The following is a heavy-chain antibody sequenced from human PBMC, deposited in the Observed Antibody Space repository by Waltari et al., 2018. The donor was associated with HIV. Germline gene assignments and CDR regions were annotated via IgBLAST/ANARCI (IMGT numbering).Heavy chain of an antibody. V-gene: IGHV3-21*03. CDR1: GFILSTYK. CDR2: ISSVGSYI. Sequence: EVQLVESGGVLVKPGGSLRLSCAASGFILSTYKMNCVRQAPGKGLEWVSSISSVGSYIYYPDSFKGRFTISRDNAKNSLYLQMNSLRAEDTAVYYCAGGGYDYAWGTYRPFDYWGQGTLVTVSS. D-gene: IGHD3-16*02. J-gene: IGHJ4*02. CDR3: AGGGYDYAWGTYRPFDY.